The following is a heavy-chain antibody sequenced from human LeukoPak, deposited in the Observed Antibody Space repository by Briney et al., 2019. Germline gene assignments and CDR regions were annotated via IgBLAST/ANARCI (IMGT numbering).Heavy chain of an antibody. Sequence: GGSLRLSCAASGFTFSSYGMSWVRQAPGKGLEWVSAISGSGGSTYYADSVKGRFTISRDNSKNTLYLQMNSLRAEDTAVYYCAKEFSDSSGYCWFDPWGQGTLVTVSS. D-gene: IGHD3-22*01. CDR2: ISGSGGST. J-gene: IGHJ5*02. V-gene: IGHV3-23*01. CDR3: AKEFSDSSGYCWFDP. CDR1: GFTFSSYG.